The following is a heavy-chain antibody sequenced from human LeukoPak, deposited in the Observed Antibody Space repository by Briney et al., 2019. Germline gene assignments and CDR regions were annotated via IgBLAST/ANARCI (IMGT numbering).Heavy chain of an antibody. Sequence: PSETLSLTCTVSGGSISTYYWSWIRQPPGKGLEWIGYIYYSGSTNYNPSLKSRVTIKLSSVTAADTAVYYCASGLAAAGTGYWGQGTLVTVSS. CDR3: ASGLAAAGTGY. D-gene: IGHD6-13*01. CDR2: IYYSGST. J-gene: IGHJ4*02. CDR1: GGSISTYY. V-gene: IGHV4-59*01.